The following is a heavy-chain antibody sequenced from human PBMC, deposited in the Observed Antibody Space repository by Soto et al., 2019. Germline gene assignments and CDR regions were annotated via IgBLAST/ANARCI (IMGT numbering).Heavy chain of an antibody. CDR1: GGTFSRYA. CDR2: IIPIFGTA. CDR3: AREGRDYGSGIGSAFDI. V-gene: IGHV1-69*13. J-gene: IGHJ3*02. D-gene: IGHD3-10*01. Sequence: SVKVSCKASGGTFSRYAISWVRQAPGQGLEWMGGIIPIFGTANYAQKFQGRVTITADESTSTAYMELSSLRSEDTAVYYCAREGRDYGSGIGSAFDIWGQGTMVTVSS.